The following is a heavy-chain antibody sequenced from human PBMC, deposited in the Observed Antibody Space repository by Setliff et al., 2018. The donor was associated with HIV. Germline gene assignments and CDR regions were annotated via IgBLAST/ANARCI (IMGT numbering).Heavy chain of an antibody. Sequence: ASVKVSRKASGYTFTRYGFSWVRQAPGQGLQWMGWINTYNRQTKYADNLRDGVTMTTDTPSSTAYMELRRLRSDDTAVYYCARTVATIAAAGTSWWLDPWGQGTLVTVSS. D-gene: IGHD6-13*01. CDR3: ARTVATIAAAGTSWWLDP. V-gene: IGHV1-18*01. J-gene: IGHJ5*02. CDR1: GYTFTRYG. CDR2: INTYNRQT.